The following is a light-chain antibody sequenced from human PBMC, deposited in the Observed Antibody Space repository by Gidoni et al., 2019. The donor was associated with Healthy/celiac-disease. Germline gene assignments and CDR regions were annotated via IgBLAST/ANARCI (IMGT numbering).Light chain of an antibody. CDR2: GAS. CDR1: QSVSSSY. J-gene: IGKJ1*01. Sequence: EIVLTQSPGTLSSSPGERATLSCRASQSVSSSYFAWYQQKPGQAPRLLIYGASSRATGIPDRFSGSGSGPDFTLTIRSLEPEDFAVYYCPQYGSPWTFGQGTKVEIK. V-gene: IGKV3-20*01. CDR3: PQYGSPWT.